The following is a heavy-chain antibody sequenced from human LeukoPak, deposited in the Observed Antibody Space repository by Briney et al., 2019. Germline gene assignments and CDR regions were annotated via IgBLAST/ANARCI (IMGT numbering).Heavy chain of an antibody. CDR2: INSDGSNT. CDR1: GFTFSIYW. D-gene: IGHD2-8*01. V-gene: IGHV3-74*01. J-gene: IGHJ4*02. CDR3: ARDGPCINRVGYTDFDF. Sequence: GVSLRLSCGASGFTFSIYWMNWVRQAPGKGLVWVSHINSDGSNTYYADSVKGRFTISRDNAKNTLYLQMKSLRAEDTAVYYCARDGPCINRVGYTDFDFWGRGTMVTVSS.